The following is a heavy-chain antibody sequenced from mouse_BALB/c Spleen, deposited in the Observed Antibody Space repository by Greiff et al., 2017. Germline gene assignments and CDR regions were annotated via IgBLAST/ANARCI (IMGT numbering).Heavy chain of an antibody. D-gene: IGHD1-1*01. J-gene: IGHJ3*01. CDR3: VYYYYGSSPAWFAY. CDR2: IDPENGNT. Sequence: EVQLQQSGAELVRPGALVKLSCKASGFNIKDYYMHWVKQRPEQGLEWIGWIDPENGNTIYDPKFQGKASITADTSSNTAYLQLSSLTSEDTAVYYCVYYYYGSSPAWFAYWGQGTLVTVSA. CDR1: GFNIKDYY. V-gene: IGHV14-1*02.